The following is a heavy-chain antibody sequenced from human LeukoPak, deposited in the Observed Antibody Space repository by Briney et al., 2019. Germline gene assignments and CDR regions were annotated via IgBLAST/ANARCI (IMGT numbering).Heavy chain of an antibody. CDR3: ARDGCSSTSCYQNYYYGMDV. Sequence: GGSLRLSCAASGFTVSSNYMSWVRQAPGKGLEWVSVIYSGGSTYYADSVKGRFTISRHNSKNTLYLQMNSLRAEDTAVYYCARDGCSSTSCYQNYYYGMDVWGQGTTVTASS. J-gene: IGHJ6*02. CDR1: GFTVSSNY. D-gene: IGHD2-2*01. CDR2: IYSGGST. V-gene: IGHV3-53*04.